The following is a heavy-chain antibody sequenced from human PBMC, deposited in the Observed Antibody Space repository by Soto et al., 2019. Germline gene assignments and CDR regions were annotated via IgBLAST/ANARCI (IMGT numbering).Heavy chain of an antibody. Sequence: QVQLVQSGAEVKKPGSSVKVSCKASGGTFSSYAISWVRQAPGQGLEWMGGIIPIFGTANYAQKFQGRVTITADESTSPDYMELSSLRSEDTAVYYCARPSGIAAAGTGDYFDYWGQGTLVTVSS. CDR2: IIPIFGTA. V-gene: IGHV1-69*01. CDR3: ARPSGIAAAGTGDYFDY. J-gene: IGHJ4*02. CDR1: GGTFSSYA. D-gene: IGHD6-13*01.